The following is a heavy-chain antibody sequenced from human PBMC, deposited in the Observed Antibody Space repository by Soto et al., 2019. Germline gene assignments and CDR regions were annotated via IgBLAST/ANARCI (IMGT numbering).Heavy chain of an antibody. D-gene: IGHD1-1*01. CDR3: AGKTTGLAP. J-gene: IGHJ5*02. CDR1: GFTFSSYA. Sequence: QVQLVESGGGVVQPGRSLRLSCAASGFTFSSYAMHWVRQAPGKGLEWVAVISYDGSNKYYADSVKGRFTISRDNSKNTLYLQMNSLRAEDTAVYYCAGKTTGLAPWGQGTLVTVSS. V-gene: IGHV3-30-3*01. CDR2: ISYDGSNK.